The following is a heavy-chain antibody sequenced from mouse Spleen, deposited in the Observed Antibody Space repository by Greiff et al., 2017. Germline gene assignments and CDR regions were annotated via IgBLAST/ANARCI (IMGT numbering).Heavy chain of an antibody. D-gene: IGHD2-4*01. Sequence: QVQLQQPGAELVKPGASVKLSCKASGYTFTSYWMQWVKQRPGQGLEWIGEIDPSDSYTNYNQKFKGKATLTVDTSSSTAYMQLSSLTSEDSAVYYCARGSTMITTGYYFDYWGQGTTLTVSS. J-gene: IGHJ2*01. CDR2: IDPSDSYT. CDR1: GYTFTSYW. V-gene: IGHV1-50*01. CDR3: ARGSTMITTGYYFDY.